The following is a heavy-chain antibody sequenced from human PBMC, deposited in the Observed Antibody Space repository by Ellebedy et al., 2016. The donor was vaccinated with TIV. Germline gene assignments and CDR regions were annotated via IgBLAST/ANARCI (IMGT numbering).Heavy chain of an antibody. CDR3: ARDRGIRGIAVGPEDY. D-gene: IGHD6-19*01. CDR1: GYTFTGYY. Sequence: AASVKVSCKASGYTFTGYYMHWVRQAPGQGLEWMGWINPNSGGTNYAQKFQGWVTMTRDTSISTAYMELSRLRSDDTAVYYCARDRGIRGIAVGPEDYWGQGTLVTVSS. CDR2: INPNSGGT. V-gene: IGHV1-2*04. J-gene: IGHJ4*02.